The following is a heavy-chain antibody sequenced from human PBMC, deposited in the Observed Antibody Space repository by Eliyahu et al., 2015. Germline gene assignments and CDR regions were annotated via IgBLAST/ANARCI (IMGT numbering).Heavy chain of an antibody. CDR3: ARDLVGYTYGRYDAFDI. D-gene: IGHD5-18*01. CDR1: WFTVRXNY. Sequence: EVQLVETGGGLLXPGGSLRLSCXAYWFTVRXNYMXWVRQAPGKGGXWGSVIYXGGSTYYAXSVKGRFTISRDNSKNTLYLQMNSLRAEDTAVYYCARDLVGYTYGRYDAFDIWGQGTMVTVSS. J-gene: IGHJ3*02. V-gene: IGHV3-53*02. CDR2: IYXGGST.